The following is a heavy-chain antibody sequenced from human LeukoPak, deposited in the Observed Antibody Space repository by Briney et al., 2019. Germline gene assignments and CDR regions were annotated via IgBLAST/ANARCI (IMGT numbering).Heavy chain of an antibody. Sequence: GGSLRLSCAASGFTFSSYSMNWVRQAPGKGLEWVSSISSSSSYIYYADSVKGRFTISRDNAKNSLYLQMNSLRAEDTAVYYCARDVIVVVPAVHYYGMDVWGQGTTVTASS. D-gene: IGHD2-2*01. V-gene: IGHV3-21*01. J-gene: IGHJ6*02. CDR3: ARDVIVVVPAVHYYGMDV. CDR2: ISSSSSYI. CDR1: GFTFSSYS.